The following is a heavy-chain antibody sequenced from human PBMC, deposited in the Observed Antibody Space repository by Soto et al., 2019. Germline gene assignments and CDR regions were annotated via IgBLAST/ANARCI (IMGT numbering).Heavy chain of an antibody. CDR1: GGSFSGYY. CDR2: INHSGST. Sequence: PSETLSLTCAVYGGSFSGYYWSWIRQPPGKGLEWIGEINHSGSTNYNPSLKSRVTISVDTSKNQFSLKLSSVTAADTAVYYCARPGGYCSSTSCYGIGVYYYGMDVWGQGTTVTVSS. J-gene: IGHJ6*02. CDR3: ARPGGYCSSTSCYGIGVYYYGMDV. D-gene: IGHD2-2*01. V-gene: IGHV4-34*01.